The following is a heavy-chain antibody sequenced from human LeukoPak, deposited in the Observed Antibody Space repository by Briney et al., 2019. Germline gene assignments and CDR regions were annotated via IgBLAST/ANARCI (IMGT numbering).Heavy chain of an antibody. CDR2: ISGSGGST. V-gene: IGHV3-23*01. CDR3: AKDAYSSSWQIAEYFQH. CDR1: GFTFSSYA. Sequence: GGSLRLSCAASGFTFSSYAMSWVRQAPGKGLEWVSAISGSGGSTYYADSVKGRFTISRDNSKNTLYLQMNSLRAEDTPVYYCAKDAYSSSWQIAEYFQHWGQGTLVTVSS. J-gene: IGHJ1*01. D-gene: IGHD6-13*01.